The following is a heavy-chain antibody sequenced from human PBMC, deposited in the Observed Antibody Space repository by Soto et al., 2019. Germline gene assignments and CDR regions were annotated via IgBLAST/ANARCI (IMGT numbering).Heavy chain of an antibody. CDR3: ARGGTPIDY. D-gene: IGHD3-16*01. Sequence: QVQLVQSGAEVKKPGASVKVSCKTSGYTFTTFGLSWVRQAPGQGLEWMGWISAYNGNTNSAQNFQGRVTMTTDTATSTAYMALRRLRSDDTAVYYSARGGTPIDYWGQGTLVTVSS. V-gene: IGHV1-18*01. J-gene: IGHJ4*02. CDR1: GYTFTTFG. CDR2: ISAYNGNT.